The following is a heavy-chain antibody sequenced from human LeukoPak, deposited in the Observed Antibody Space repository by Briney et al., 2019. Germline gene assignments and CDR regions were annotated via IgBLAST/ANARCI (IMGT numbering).Heavy chain of an antibody. V-gene: IGHV3-23*01. Sequence: GGSLRLSCAASGFTFSSYAMSWVRQSPGKGLEWVSAISLGGDYSYYADSVKGRFTISRDNSKNTLYLQINGLRAEDTAVYYCAKSYDVLTGYFDFWGQGTLVTVSS. CDR1: GFTFSSYA. CDR2: ISLGGDYS. J-gene: IGHJ4*02. CDR3: AKSYDVLTGYFDF. D-gene: IGHD3-9*01.